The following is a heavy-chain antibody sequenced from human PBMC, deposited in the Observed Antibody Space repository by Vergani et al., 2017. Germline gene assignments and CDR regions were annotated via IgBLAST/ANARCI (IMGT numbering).Heavy chain of an antibody. CDR2: IYYSGST. Sequence: QVQLQESGPGLVKPSETLSLTCTVSGGSISSSSYYWGWIRQPPGKGLEWIGSIYYSGSTYYNPSLKSRVTISVDTSKNQFSLKLSSVTAADTAVYYCARQRSSSWDYYFDYWGQGTLVTVSS. D-gene: IGHD6-13*01. J-gene: IGHJ4*02. CDR1: GGSISSSSYY. V-gene: IGHV4-39*01. CDR3: ARQRSSSWDYYFDY.